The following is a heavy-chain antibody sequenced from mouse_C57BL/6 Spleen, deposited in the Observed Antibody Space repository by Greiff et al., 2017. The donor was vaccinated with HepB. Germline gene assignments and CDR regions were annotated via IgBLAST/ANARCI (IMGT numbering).Heavy chain of an antibody. J-gene: IGHJ4*01. CDR3: TRQGYVTTVVARDYAMDY. D-gene: IGHD1-1*01. Sequence: VQLQQSGAELVRPGASVTLSCKASGYTFTDYEMHWVKQTPVHGLEWIGAIDPETGGTAYNQKFKGKAILTADKSSSTAYMELRSLTSEDSAVYYCTRQGYVTTVVARDYAMDYWGQGTSVTVSS. V-gene: IGHV1-15*01. CDR2: IDPETGGT. CDR1: GYTFTDYE.